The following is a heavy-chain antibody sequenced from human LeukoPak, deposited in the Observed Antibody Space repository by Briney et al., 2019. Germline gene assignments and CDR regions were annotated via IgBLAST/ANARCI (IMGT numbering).Heavy chain of an antibody. Sequence: GESLKISCKGSGYSFTSYWIGWVRQMPGRGLEWMGIIYPGDSDTRYSPSFQGQVTISADKSISTAYLQWNSLKASDTAMYYCARGGRYYYDRFDYWGQGTLVTVSS. CDR2: IYPGDSDT. CDR1: GYSFTSYW. V-gene: IGHV5-51*01. CDR3: ARGGRYYYDRFDY. J-gene: IGHJ4*02. D-gene: IGHD3-22*01.